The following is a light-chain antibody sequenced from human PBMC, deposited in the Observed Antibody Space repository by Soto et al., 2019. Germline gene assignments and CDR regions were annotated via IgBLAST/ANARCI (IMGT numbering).Light chain of an antibody. CDR2: VNSDGSH. V-gene: IGLV4-69*01. Sequence: QLVLTQSPSVSASLGASVKLTCTLSSGHSSFPIAWHQQQPEKGPRYLMNVNSDGSHARGDGIPDRFSGSSSGAERYLTISSLQSEDEADYFCQTWGTGPIFGGGTKLTVL. CDR3: QTWGTGPI. CDR1: SGHSSFP. J-gene: IGLJ2*01.